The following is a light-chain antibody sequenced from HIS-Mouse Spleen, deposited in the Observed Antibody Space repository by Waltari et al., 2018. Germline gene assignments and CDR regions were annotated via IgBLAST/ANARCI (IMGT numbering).Light chain of an antibody. Sequence: DIQMPQSPSTLSASLGDRLTLTCRASQSISSWLAWYPQKPGKAPKLLIYKASSLESGVPSRFSGSGSGTEFTLTISSLQPDDFATYYCQQYNSYSKLTFGGGTKVEIK. CDR3: QQYNSYSKLT. CDR1: QSISSW. J-gene: IGKJ4*01. CDR2: KAS. V-gene: IGKV1-5*03.